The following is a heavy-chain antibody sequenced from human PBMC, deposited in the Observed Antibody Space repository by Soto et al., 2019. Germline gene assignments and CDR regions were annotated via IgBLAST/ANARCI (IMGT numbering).Heavy chain of an antibody. V-gene: IGHV4-59*01. CDR3: ARDGDGRMTIITYYYNGMDV. Sequence: LYLTYTVSGGSLGSYYWSWIRQPPGKGLEWIGYVFYTGRANYNASLKSRVSISLDTSNYQFSLKLSSVTAADTAVYYCARDGDGRMTIITYYYNGMDVWGPGTKVTVSS. CDR2: VFYTGRA. J-gene: IGHJ6*02. CDR1: GGSLGSYY. D-gene: IGHD2-21*02.